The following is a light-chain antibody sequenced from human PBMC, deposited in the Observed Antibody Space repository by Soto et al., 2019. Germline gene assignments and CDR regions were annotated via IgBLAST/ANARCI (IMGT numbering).Light chain of an antibody. CDR2: EAN. CDR1: NNDVGGYNL. Sequence: QSVLTQPASVSGSPGQSITISCTGTNNDVGGYNLVSWYQQHPGKAPKLVIYEANKRPSGVSDRFSGSRSGNTASLTISALQVEDEAFYSCCSFAGGATFVFGGGTKLTV. J-gene: IGLJ3*02. V-gene: IGLV2-23*02. CDR3: CSFAGGATFV.